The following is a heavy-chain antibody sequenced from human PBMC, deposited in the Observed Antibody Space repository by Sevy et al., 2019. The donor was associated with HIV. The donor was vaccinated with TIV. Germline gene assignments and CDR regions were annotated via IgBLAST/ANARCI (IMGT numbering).Heavy chain of an antibody. J-gene: IGHJ4*02. CDR3: ASTAQPYYDDSSGYADPLFDY. CDR2: INSDGSST. Sequence: GGSLRLSCAASGFTFSSYWMHWVRQAPGKGLVWVSRINSDGSSTSYADSVKGRFTISRDNAKNTLYLQMNSLRAEDTAVYYCASTAQPYYDDSSGYADPLFDYWGQGTLVTVSS. D-gene: IGHD3-22*01. CDR1: GFTFSSYW. V-gene: IGHV3-74*01.